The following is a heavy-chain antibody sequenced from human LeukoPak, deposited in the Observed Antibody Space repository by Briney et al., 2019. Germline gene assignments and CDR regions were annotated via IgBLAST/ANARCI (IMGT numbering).Heavy chain of an antibody. CDR2: ISSSGSTI. Sequence: GGSLRLSCAASGFTLSDYYMSWIRQAPGKGLEWVSYISSSGSTIYYADSVKGRFTISRDNAKNSLYLQMNSLRAEDTAVYYCARGWDYYDSSGYYNDGMDVWGQGTTVTVSS. CDR3: ARGWDYYDSSGYYNDGMDV. J-gene: IGHJ6*02. V-gene: IGHV3-11*01. CDR1: GFTLSDYY. D-gene: IGHD3-22*01.